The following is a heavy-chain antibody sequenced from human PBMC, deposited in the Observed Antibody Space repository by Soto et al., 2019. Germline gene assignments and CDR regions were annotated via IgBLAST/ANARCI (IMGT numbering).Heavy chain of an antibody. CDR1: GGSFSSYI. V-gene: IGHV1-69*02. CDR2: IIPVLGVE. CDR3: GKSPTPGSAPPPYYGMDV. D-gene: IGHD7-27*01. J-gene: IGHJ6*02. Sequence: SVKVACKASGGSFSSYIVSWVRQDPGQGLEWMGRIIPVLGVEYYAQKFQGRVKITADKSTSTAYMELSSLRSEDTAVEYWGKSPTPGSAPPPYYGMDVWGLGPTVPVSS.